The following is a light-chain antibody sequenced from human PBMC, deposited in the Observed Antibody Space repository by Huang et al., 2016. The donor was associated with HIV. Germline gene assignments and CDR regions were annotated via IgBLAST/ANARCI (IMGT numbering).Light chain of an antibody. Sequence: DIQMTQSPSSLSASLGDKVTITCQASLDINNYLNWYQQKPGEAPKLLIYDASNLETGVPSRFSGSRSGTHFTFTVSSLQPEDVATYHCQQYDTLPWTFGQGTMVEI. CDR3: QQYDTLPWT. CDR1: LDINNY. CDR2: DAS. V-gene: IGKV1-33*01. J-gene: IGKJ1*01.